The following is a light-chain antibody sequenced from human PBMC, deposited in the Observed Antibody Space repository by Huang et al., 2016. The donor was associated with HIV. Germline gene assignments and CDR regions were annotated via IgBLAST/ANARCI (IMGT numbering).Light chain of an antibody. CDR2: DAS. CDR1: QSVSSY. CDR3: QQRSNWPSIT. J-gene: IGKJ5*01. V-gene: IGKV3-11*01. Sequence: EIVLTQSPATLSLSPGERATLSCRASQSVSSYLAWYQQKLGQAPRLLIYDASNRATGIPARFRGSGSGTDFTLTISSLEPEDFAVYYCQQRSNWPSITFGQGTRLEIK.